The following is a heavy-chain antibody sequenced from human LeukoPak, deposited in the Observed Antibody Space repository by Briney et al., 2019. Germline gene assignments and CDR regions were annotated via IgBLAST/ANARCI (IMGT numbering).Heavy chain of an antibody. J-gene: IGHJ4*02. CDR3: ARSGYYYDSLDY. Sequence: SETLSLTCTVSGGSISSYYWSWIRQPPGKGLEWIGYIYYSGSTNCNPSLKSRVTISVDTSKNQFSLKLSSVTAADTTVYYCARSGYYYDSLDYWGQGTLVTVSS. CDR1: GGSISSYY. D-gene: IGHD3-22*01. V-gene: IGHV4-59*08. CDR2: IYYSGST.